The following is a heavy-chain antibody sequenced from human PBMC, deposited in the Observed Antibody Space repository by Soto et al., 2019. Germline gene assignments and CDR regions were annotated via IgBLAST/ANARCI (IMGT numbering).Heavy chain of an antibody. CDR1: GYTFTSYY. V-gene: IGHV1-46*01. CDR2: INPSGGST. D-gene: IGHD2-15*01. J-gene: IGHJ5*02. Sequence: EASVKVSCKASGYTFTSYYMPWVRQAPGQGLEWMGIINPSGGSTSYAQKFQGRVTMTRDTSTSTVYMELSSLRSEDTAVYYCARDLRFTDCSGGSCYSRTTPRNWFDPWGQGTLVTVSS. CDR3: ARDLRFTDCSGGSCYSRTTPRNWFDP.